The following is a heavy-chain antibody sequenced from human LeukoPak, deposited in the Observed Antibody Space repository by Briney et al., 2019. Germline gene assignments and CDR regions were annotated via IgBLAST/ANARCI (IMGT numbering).Heavy chain of an antibody. D-gene: IGHD6-6*01. CDR2: ISGSGGST. CDR3: AKYRARFYYFDY. Sequence: PGGSLRLSCAASGFTFSSYAMSWVRQAPGKGLEWVSAISGSGGSTYYADSVKGRFTISRDNSKNTLYLQVNSLRAEDTAVYYCAKYRARFYYFDYWGQGTLVTASS. CDR1: GFTFSSYA. V-gene: IGHV3-23*01. J-gene: IGHJ4*02.